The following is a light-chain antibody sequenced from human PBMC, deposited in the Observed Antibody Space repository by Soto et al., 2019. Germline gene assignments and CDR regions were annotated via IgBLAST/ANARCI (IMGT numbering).Light chain of an antibody. CDR2: DVS. J-gene: IGKJ4*01. CDR1: QTVDTY. V-gene: IGKV3-11*01. Sequence: EIVLTQSPATLSLSPGERATLSCRASQTVDTYLAWYQQKPAQSPILLIYDVSDRATGIPARFSGSGSGTDFTLTISSLEPEDVAVYYCQHRRAWPVTFGGGTRVEIK. CDR3: QHRRAWPVT.